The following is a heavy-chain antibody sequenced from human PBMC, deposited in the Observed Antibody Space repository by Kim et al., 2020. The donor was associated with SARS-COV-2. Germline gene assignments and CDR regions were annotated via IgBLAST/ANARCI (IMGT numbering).Heavy chain of an antibody. V-gene: IGHV4-59*13. D-gene: IGHD3-10*02. CDR3: ARVAGHVRGVIIKVPYYYYGMDV. CDR1: GGSISSYY. J-gene: IGHJ6*02. CDR2: IYYSGST. Sequence: SETLSLTCTVSGGSISSYYWSWIRQPPGKGLEWIGYIYYSGSTNYNPSLKSRVTISVDTSKNQFSLKLSSVTAADTAVYYCARVAGHVRGVIIKVPYYYYGMDVWGQGTTVTVSS.